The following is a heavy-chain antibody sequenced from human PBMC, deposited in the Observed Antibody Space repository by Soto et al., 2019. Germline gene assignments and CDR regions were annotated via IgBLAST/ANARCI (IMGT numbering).Heavy chain of an antibody. CDR2: IYYSGST. Sequence: SETLSLTCTVSGGSIISVGYYWSWIRQHPGKGLEGIGYIYYSGSTYYNPSLKSRVTISVDTSKNHFSLKLSSATDADTAVYSCESTSYYDSSGRFDYWGQGTLVTVSS. V-gene: IGHV4-31*03. CDR1: GGSIISVGYY. D-gene: IGHD3-22*01. CDR3: ESTSYYDSSGRFDY. J-gene: IGHJ4*02.